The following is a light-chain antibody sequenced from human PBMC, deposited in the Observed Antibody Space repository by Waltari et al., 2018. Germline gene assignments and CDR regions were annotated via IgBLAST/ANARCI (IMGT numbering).Light chain of an antibody. CDR3: MIWHSSAVV. J-gene: IGLJ2*01. CDR1: SGINVGTYR. V-gene: IGLV5-45*03. CDR2: YKSDSDK. Sequence: QAVLTQPSSLSASPGASASLTCTLRSGINVGTYRIYWYQQKPGSPPQYLLRYKSDSDKQQGSGVPSRFSGANDASAKAGILLIAGLQSEDEADYYCMIWHSSAVVFGGGTKLTVL.